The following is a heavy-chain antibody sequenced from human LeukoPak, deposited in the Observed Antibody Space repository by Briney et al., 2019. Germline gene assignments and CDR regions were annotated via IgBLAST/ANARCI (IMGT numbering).Heavy chain of an antibody. CDR3: ASWNFGCLGGTACHY. J-gene: IGHJ4*02. V-gene: IGHV1-2*02. Sequence: GASVKVSCNASGYTFTGYYMHWMRQAPGQGLEWMGWISPNSGGTNYAQKFQGRVTMIRDTSISTAYMELSRLRSDDTAVYYCASWNFGCLGGTACHYWGQGTLVTVSS. CDR1: GYTFTGYY. CDR2: ISPNSGGT. D-gene: IGHD3-9*01.